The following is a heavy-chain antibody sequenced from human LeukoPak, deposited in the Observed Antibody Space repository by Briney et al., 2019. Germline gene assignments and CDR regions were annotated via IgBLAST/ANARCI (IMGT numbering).Heavy chain of an antibody. V-gene: IGHV4-34*01. CDR3: ARASPLGLNWFDP. CDR2: INHSGST. CDR1: GGSLSGYY. D-gene: IGHD3/OR15-3a*01. J-gene: IGHJ5*02. Sequence: SETLSLTRAVYGGSLSGYYWSWIRQPPGKGREWIGEINHSGSTNYNPSLKSRVTISVDTSKNQFSLKLSSVTAADTAVYYCARASPLGLNWFDPWGQGTLVTVSS.